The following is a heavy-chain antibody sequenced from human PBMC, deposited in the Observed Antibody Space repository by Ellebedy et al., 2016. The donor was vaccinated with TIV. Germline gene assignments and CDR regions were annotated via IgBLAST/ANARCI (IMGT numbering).Heavy chain of an antibody. D-gene: IGHD1/OR15-1a*01. V-gene: IGHV3-7*04. CDR1: GFTFTTFW. CDR3: AKENWYNDY. Sequence: PGGSLTLSCAASGFTFTTFWISWVRQAPGKGQEWVGNINQDGSEKCYGDSVKGRLTISRDNAKNSVYLQMNSLIAEDTAGDYCAKENWYNDYWGQGTLVTVSS. J-gene: IGHJ4*02. CDR2: INQDGSEK.